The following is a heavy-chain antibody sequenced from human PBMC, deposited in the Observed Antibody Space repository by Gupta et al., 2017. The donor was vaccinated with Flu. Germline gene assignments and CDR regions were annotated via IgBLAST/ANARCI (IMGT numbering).Heavy chain of an antibody. V-gene: IGHV4-34*01. D-gene: IGHD2-8*01. CDR2: INHSGST. Sequence: QVQLQQWGAGLLKPSETLSLTCAVYGGSFSGYYWSWIRQPPGKGLEWIGEINHSGSTNYNPSLKSRVTISVDTSKNQFSLKLSSVTAADTAVYYCARGSRYLVLMVYATSPQYYFDYWGQGTLVTVSS. CDR3: ARGSRYLVLMVYATSPQYYFDY. J-gene: IGHJ4*02. CDR1: GGSFSGYY.